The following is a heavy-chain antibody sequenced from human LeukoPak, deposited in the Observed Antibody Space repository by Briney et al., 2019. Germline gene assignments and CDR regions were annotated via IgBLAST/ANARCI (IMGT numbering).Heavy chain of an antibody. Sequence: SQTLSLTCTVSGGSISSGGFYWTWVRQPPGKGLEWIGYIYYSESTYYNPSLKSRVTISVDTSKNQFSLKLSSVTAADTAVYYCTRGPLLAPFDSWGQGTLVTVSS. CDR2: IYYSEST. CDR3: TRGPLLAPFDS. V-gene: IGHV4-30-4*01. CDR1: GGSISSGGFY. D-gene: IGHD3-10*01. J-gene: IGHJ4*02.